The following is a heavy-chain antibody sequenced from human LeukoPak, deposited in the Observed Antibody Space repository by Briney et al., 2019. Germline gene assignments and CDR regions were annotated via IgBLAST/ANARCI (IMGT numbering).Heavy chain of an antibody. CDR3: ARVPRSSRIPIFR. CDR2: ISSSGDTI. D-gene: IGHD3-3*01. Sequence: GGSLRLSCAASEFTSSSYEMNWVRQAPGKGLEWVSYISSSGDTIYYADSVKGRFTISRDNAKNSLYLQLNSLRAEDTAVYYCARVPRSSRIPIFRWGQGTLVTVSS. J-gene: IGHJ4*02. CDR1: EFTSSSYE. V-gene: IGHV3-48*03.